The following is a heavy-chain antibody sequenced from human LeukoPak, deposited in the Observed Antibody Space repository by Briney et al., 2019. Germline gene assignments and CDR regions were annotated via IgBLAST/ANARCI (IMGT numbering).Heavy chain of an antibody. V-gene: IGHV3-21*01. CDR3: ARDVHDFWSGTMGY. CDR1: GFTFSSYS. J-gene: IGHJ4*02. CDR2: ISSSSSYI. Sequence: PGGSLRLSCAASGFTFSSYSMNWVRQAPGKGLEWVSSISSSSSYIYYADSVKGRFTISRDNAKNSLYLQMNSLRAEDTAVYYCARDVHDFWSGTMGYWGQGTLVTVSS. D-gene: IGHD3-3*01.